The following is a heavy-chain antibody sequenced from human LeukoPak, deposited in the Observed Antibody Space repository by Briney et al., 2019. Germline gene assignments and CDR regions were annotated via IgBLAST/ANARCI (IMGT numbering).Heavy chain of an antibody. J-gene: IGHJ4*02. CDR3: ARQDTAMAKPFDY. V-gene: IGHV3-21*01. CDR1: GFTFSSYS. CDR2: ISSSSSYI. Sequence: PGGSLRLSYATSGFTFSSYSMNWVRQAPGKGLEWVSSISSSSSYIYYADSVKGRFTISRDNAKNSLYLQMNSLRAEDTAVYYCARQDTAMAKPFDYWGQGTLVTVSS. D-gene: IGHD5-18*01.